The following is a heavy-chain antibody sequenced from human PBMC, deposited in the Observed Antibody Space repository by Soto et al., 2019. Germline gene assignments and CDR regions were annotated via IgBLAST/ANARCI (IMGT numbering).Heavy chain of an antibody. D-gene: IGHD6-6*01. CDR3: AKDKGSYSSSAVDY. V-gene: IGHV3-9*01. CDR2: ISWNSGSI. J-gene: IGHJ4*02. Sequence: EVQLVESGGGLVQPDRSLRLSCAASGFTFDDYAMHWVRQAPGKGLEWVSGISWNSGSIGYADSVKGRFTISRDNAKNSLYLQMNSLRAEDTALYYCAKDKGSYSSSAVDYWGQGTLVTVSS. CDR1: GFTFDDYA.